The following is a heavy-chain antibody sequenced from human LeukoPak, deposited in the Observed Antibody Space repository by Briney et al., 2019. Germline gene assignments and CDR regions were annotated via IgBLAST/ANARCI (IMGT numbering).Heavy chain of an antibody. CDR3: ASIYYCGGDCYLGAFDI. CDR2: INPNSGGT. D-gene: IGHD2-21*02. V-gene: IGHV1-2*02. Sequence: GASVKVSCKASGYTFTGYYMHWVRQAPGQGLEWMGWINPNSGGTNYAQKFQGRVTMTRDTSISTAYMELSRPRSDDTAVYYCASIYYCGGDCYLGAFDIWGQGTMVTVSS. CDR1: GYTFTGYY. J-gene: IGHJ3*02.